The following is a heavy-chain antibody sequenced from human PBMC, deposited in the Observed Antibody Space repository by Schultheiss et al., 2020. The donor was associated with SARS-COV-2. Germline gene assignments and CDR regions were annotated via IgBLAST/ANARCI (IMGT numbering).Heavy chain of an antibody. D-gene: IGHD4-11*01. J-gene: IGHJ5*02. Sequence: SETLSLTCAVYGGSFSGYYWSWIRQPPGKGLEWIGEINHSGSTNYNPSLKSRVTISVDTSKNQFSLKLSSVTAADTAVYYCASTHDYSNYPNWFDPWGQGTLVTVSS. CDR1: GGSFSGYY. CDR2: INHSGST. CDR3: ASTHDYSNYPNWFDP. V-gene: IGHV4-34*01.